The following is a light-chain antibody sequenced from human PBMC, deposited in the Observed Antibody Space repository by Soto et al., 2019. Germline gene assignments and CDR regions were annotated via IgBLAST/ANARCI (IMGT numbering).Light chain of an antibody. CDR2: GNN. Sequence: QSVLTQPPSVSGAPGQRVTISCTGSSSNIGASYEVHWYQQLPGRAPKLLIYGNNNRPSGVPDRFSGSKSGTSGSLAITGLQAEDEADYYCQSYDSSLSGYVFGTGTKVTV. V-gene: IGLV1-40*01. CDR3: QSYDSSLSGYV. CDR1: SSNIGASYE. J-gene: IGLJ1*01.